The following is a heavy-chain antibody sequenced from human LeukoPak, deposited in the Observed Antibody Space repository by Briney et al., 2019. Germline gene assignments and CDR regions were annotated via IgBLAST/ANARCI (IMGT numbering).Heavy chain of an antibody. D-gene: IGHD7-27*01. CDR2: ILYDGSNK. J-gene: IGHJ4*02. CDR3: ARDSYETGIIGY. CDR1: GCTFSSSA. V-gene: IGHV3-33*08. Sequence: QTAGSLRLSCAASGCTFSSSAIHWVRQAPGKGLEWVAIILYDGSNKYYADSVKGRFTISRDNSKNTLYLQMDSLRAEDTAVYYCARDSYETGIIGYWGQGTLVTVSS.